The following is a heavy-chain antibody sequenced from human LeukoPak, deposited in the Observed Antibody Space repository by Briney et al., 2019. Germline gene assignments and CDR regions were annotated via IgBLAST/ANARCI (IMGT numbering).Heavy chain of an antibody. CDR3: ARSPHNYYDSSGFFDY. V-gene: IGHV3-48*03. Sequence: GGSLRLSCAASGFTFSNYEMNWVRQAPGKGLEWVSYISSTGSTIYYADSVKGRFTISRDNAKNSLYLQMNSLRAEDTAVYYCARSPHNYYDSSGFFDYWGQGTLVTVSS. CDR2: ISSTGSTI. D-gene: IGHD3-22*01. CDR1: GFTFSNYE. J-gene: IGHJ4*02.